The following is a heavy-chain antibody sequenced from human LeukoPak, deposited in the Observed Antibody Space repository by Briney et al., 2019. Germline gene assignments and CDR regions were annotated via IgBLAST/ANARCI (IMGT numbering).Heavy chain of an antibody. CDR2: IHHSGST. J-gene: IGHJ6*02. V-gene: IGHV4-34*01. D-gene: IGHD3-10*01. Sequence: SETLSLTCAVSGESFSDYYWAWISQPPGEGLEWIGEIHHSGSTNYNPSLESRVTISVDTSKNQFSLNLTSVTAADTAIYYCSRLFVRGVQSKYGFDVWGQGTTVIVSS. CDR1: GESFSDYY. CDR3: SRLFVRGVQSKYGFDV.